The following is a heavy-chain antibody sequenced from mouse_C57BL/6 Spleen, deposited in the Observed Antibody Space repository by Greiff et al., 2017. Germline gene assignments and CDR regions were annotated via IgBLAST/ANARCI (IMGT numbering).Heavy chain of an antibody. CDR3: ARSGYYGSRDY. CDR2: IYPGSGST. CDR1: GYTFTSYW. D-gene: IGHD1-1*01. J-gene: IGHJ2*01. V-gene: IGHV1-55*01. Sequence: QVQLKQPGAELVKPGASVKMSCKASGYTFTSYWITWVKQRPGQGLEWIGDIYPGSGSTNYNETFKSKATLTVDTSSSTAYMQLSSLTSEDSAVYYCARSGYYGSRDYWGQGTTLTVSS.